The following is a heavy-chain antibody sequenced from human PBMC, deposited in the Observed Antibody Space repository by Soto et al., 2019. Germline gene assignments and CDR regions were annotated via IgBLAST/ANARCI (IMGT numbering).Heavy chain of an antibody. D-gene: IGHD1-26*01. CDR2: IYYSGST. J-gene: IGHJ3*02. CDR3: ARSIVGATKKAFDI. CDR1: GGSVSSGSYY. V-gene: IGHV4-61*01. Sequence: QVQLQESGPGLVKPSETLSPTCTVSGGSVSSGSYYWSWIRQPPGKGLEWIGYIYYSGSTNYNPPRKSGVTISVDTSKNQLSLKLSSVTAADTAVYYCARSIVGATKKAFDIWGQGTMVTVSS.